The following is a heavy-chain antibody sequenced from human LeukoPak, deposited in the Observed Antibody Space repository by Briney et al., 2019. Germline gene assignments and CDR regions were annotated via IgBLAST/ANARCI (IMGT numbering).Heavy chain of an antibody. J-gene: IGHJ4*02. V-gene: IGHV1-18*01. CDR3: AREGDYYDTSGYYDY. Sequence: ASVKVSCKPSGYTFTTYGITWVRQAPGQGLEWMGWISVYNGNTNYAEKFQGRVTMTTDTSTSTAYMELRSLRSDDTAVYYCAREGDYYDTSGYYDYWGQGTLVSVSS. CDR1: GYTFTTYG. D-gene: IGHD3-22*01. CDR2: ISVYNGNT.